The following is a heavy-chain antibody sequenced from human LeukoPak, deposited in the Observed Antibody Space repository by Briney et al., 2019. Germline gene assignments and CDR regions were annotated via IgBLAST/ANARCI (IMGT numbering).Heavy chain of an antibody. D-gene: IGHD2-21*02. V-gene: IGHV4-34*01. J-gene: IGHJ4*02. CDR2: VNHSGST. CDR3: ATSYCGGDCYSRTGDY. Sequence: SETLSLTCAVYGGSFSGYYWSWIRRPPGKGLEWIGEVNHSGSTNYNPSLKSRVTISVDTSKNQCSLKLSSVTAADTAVYYCATSYCGGDCYSRTGDYWGQGTLVTVSS. CDR1: GGSFSGYY.